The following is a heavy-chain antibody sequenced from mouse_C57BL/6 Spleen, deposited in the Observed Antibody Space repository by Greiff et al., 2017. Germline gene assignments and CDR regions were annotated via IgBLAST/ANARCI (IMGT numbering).Heavy chain of an antibody. J-gene: IGHJ4*01. CDR3: ARGPYGYEGYAMDY. CDR1: GYTFTSYW. D-gene: IGHD2-2*01. CDR2: IDPSDSYT. Sequence: QVQLQQPGAELVMPGASVKLSCKASGYTFTSYWMHWVKQRPGQGLEWIGEIDPSDSYTNYNQKFKGKSTLTVDKSSSTAYMQLSSLTSEDAAVYYCARGPYGYEGYAMDYWGQGTSVTVSS. V-gene: IGHV1-69*01.